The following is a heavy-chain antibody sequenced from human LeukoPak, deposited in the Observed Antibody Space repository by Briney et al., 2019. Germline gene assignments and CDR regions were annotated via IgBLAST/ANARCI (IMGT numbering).Heavy chain of an antibody. CDR1: GFTFSSYS. CDR3: ARDRGDTAMVDY. D-gene: IGHD5-18*01. Sequence: GGSLRLSCAASGFTFSSYSMNWVRQAPGKGLEWVSSISSSSSYIYYADSVKGRFTISRDNAKNSLYLQMNSLRAEDTAVYYCARDRGDTAMVDYWGQGTLVTVSS. J-gene: IGHJ4*02. CDR2: ISSSSSYI. V-gene: IGHV3-21*01.